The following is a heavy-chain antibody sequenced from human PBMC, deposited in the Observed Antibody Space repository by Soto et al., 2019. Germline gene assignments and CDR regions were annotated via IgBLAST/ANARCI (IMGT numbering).Heavy chain of an antibody. D-gene: IGHD1-7*01. J-gene: IGHJ4*02. V-gene: IGHV1-69*02. CDR2: IIPILGLA. CDR3: ARDGNSGHGPGISHFDY. CDR1: GGTFSSYT. Sequence: QVQLVQSGAEVKKPGYSVKVSCKASGGTFSSYTISWVRQAPGQGLEWMGRIIPILGLANYAQKFQGRVTITADKSTSTAYMELSSLRSQDTSVYYCARDGNSGHGPGISHFDYWGQGSLVTVSS.